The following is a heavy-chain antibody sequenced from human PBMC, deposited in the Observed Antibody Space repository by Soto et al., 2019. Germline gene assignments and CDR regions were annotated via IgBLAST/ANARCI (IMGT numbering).Heavy chain of an antibody. V-gene: IGHV1-69*02. CDR2: IIPILGIA. CDR3: ARAQGLNWGSDY. Sequence: QVQLVQSGAEVKKPGSSVKVSCKASGGTFSSYTISWVRQAPGQGLEWMGRIIPILGIANYAQKFQGRVTITADKPTSTAYMELSSLRSEDTAVYYCARAQGLNWGSDYWGQGTLVTVSS. CDR1: GGTFSSYT. J-gene: IGHJ4*02. D-gene: IGHD7-27*01.